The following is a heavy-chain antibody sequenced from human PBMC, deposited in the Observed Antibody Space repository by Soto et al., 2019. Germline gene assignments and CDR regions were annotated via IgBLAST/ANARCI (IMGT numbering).Heavy chain of an antibody. CDR3: TTKDY. J-gene: IGHJ4*02. CDR2: IRAKANNYAT. V-gene: IGHV3-73*02. CDR1: GYSLSGSS. Sequence: EVQLVESGGGLVQPGGSLKLSCVAAGYSLSGSSIHWVRQASGKGLEWLGRIRAKANNYATSYAASVNGRFTIFRDDSKNTAYLQMNSLNIEDTAVYYCTTKDYWGRGSLVTVSS.